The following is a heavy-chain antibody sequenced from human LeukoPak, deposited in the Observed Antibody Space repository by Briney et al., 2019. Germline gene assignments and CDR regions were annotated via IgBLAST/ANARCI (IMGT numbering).Heavy chain of an antibody. Sequence: PSETLSLTCAVYGGSFSGYYRSWIRQPPGKGLEWIGEINHSGSTNYNPSLKSRVTISVDTSKNQFSLKLSSVTAADTAVYYCALGPYYYDSSGYYYAPQFDYWGQGTLVTVSS. CDR1: GGSFSGYY. V-gene: IGHV4-34*01. CDR3: ALGPYYYDSSGYYYAPQFDY. J-gene: IGHJ4*02. D-gene: IGHD3-22*01. CDR2: INHSGST.